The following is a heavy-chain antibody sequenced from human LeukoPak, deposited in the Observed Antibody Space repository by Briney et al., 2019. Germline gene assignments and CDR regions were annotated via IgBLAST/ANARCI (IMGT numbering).Heavy chain of an antibody. D-gene: IGHD3-3*01. CDR3: AKSRARITIFVAFDP. J-gene: IGHJ5*02. CDR1: GFTFSSYA. CDR2: ISGSGGST. Sequence: GGSLRLSCAASGFTFSSYAMSWVRQAPGKGLEWVSAISGSGGSTYYADSVKGRFTISRDNSRNTLYLQMNSLGAEDTAVYYCAKSRARITIFVAFDPWGQGTLVTVSS. V-gene: IGHV3-23*01.